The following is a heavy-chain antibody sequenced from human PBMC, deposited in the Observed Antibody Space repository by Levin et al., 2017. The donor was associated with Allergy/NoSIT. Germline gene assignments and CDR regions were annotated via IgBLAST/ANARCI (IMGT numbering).Heavy chain of an antibody. Sequence: PGGSLRLSCAASGFTVSSNYMSWVRQAPGKGLEWVSVIYSGGSTYYADSVKGRFTISRDNSKNPLYLQMNSLRAEDTAVYYCATYDYSNYNYFDYWGQGTLVTVSS. CDR2: IYSGGST. V-gene: IGHV3-53*01. D-gene: IGHD4-11*01. CDR1: GFTVSSNY. J-gene: IGHJ4*02. CDR3: ATYDYSNYNYFDY.